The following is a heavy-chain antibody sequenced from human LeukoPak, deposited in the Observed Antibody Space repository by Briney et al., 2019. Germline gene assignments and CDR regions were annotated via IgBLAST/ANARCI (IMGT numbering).Heavy chain of an antibody. V-gene: IGHV1-2*04. D-gene: IGHD3-22*01. Sequence: ASVRVSCKASGYTFTGYYMHWVRQAPGQGLEWMGWINPNSGGTNYAQKFQGWVTMTRDTSISTAYMELSRLRSDDTAVYYCARDPSDYYDSSGYYYENYWGQGTLVTVSS. CDR2: INPNSGGT. CDR3: ARDPSDYYDSSGYYYENY. CDR1: GYTFTGYY. J-gene: IGHJ4*02.